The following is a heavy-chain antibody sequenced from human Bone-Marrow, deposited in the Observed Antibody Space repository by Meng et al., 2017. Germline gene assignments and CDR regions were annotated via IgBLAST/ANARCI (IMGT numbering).Heavy chain of an antibody. CDR2: ISAYNGNT. Sequence: QGLLRQSGDGVNKPGASVKSSCTASGNTFTSYAISWVRQAPGQGLEWMRWISAYNGNTNYAQKLHGRVTMTTDTSTSTAYMELRSLGSYDTAVYYCAREDSLDYWGQGTLVTVSS. CDR1: GNTFTSYA. V-gene: IGHV1-18*01. J-gene: IGHJ4*02. CDR3: AREDSLDY.